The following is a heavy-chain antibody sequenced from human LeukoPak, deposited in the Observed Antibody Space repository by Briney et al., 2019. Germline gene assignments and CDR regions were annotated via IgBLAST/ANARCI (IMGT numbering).Heavy chain of an antibody. CDR2: ISSTSIYT. V-gene: IGHV3-21*05. J-gene: IGHJ4*02. CDR1: GFIFSSYE. CDR3: AREDGYSSSWYSDY. D-gene: IGHD6-13*01. Sequence: GGPLRLSCAASGFIFSSYEMNCVRQAPGKGLEWVSDISSTSIYTNYADSVKGRFTISRDNAKNSLYLQMNSLRAEDTAVYYCAREDGYSSSWYSDYWGQGTLVTVSS.